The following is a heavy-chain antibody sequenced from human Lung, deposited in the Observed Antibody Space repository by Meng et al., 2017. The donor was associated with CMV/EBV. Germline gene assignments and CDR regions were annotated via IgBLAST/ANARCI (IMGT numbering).Heavy chain of an antibody. J-gene: IGHJ3*02. CDR3: ARGSVVVPAAIWVKRAFDI. V-gene: IGHV4-34*01. D-gene: IGHD2-2*02. CDR1: GGSFSGYY. Sequence: SQXXXLTXAVYGGSFSGYYWGWIRQPPGKGLEWIGGINHSGSTNYNPSLKSRVTISVDTSKNQFSLKLSSVTAADTAVYYGARGSVVVPAAIWVKRAFDIWXQGTMVTVSS. CDR2: INHSGST.